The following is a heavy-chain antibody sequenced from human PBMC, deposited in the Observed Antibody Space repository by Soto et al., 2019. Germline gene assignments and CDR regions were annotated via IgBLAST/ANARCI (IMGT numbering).Heavy chain of an antibody. D-gene: IGHD5-12*01. V-gene: IGHV1-69*13. CDR3: ARRIVATINSGAFDI. J-gene: IGHJ3*02. Sequence: ASVKLSCKASGGTFSSYAISWVRQAPGQGLEWMGGIIPIFGTANYAQKFQGRVTITADESTSTAYMELSSLRSEDTAVYYCARRIVATINSGAFDIWGQRTMVTVSS. CDR1: GGTFSSYA. CDR2: IIPIFGTA.